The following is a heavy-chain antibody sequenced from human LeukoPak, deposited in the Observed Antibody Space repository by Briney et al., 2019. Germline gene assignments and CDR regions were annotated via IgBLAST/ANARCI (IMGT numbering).Heavy chain of an antibody. CDR1: GYTFTSYY. CDR2: INPSGGST. J-gene: IGHJ4*02. V-gene: IGHV1-46*03. CDR3: ARETAAGTTTISQAFDY. Sequence: ASVKVSCKASGYTFTSYYMHWVRQAPGQGLEWMGIINPSGGSTSYAQKFQGRVTMTRDTSTSTVYMELSSLRSEDTAVYYCARETAAGTTTISQAFDYWGQGTLATVSS. D-gene: IGHD6-13*01.